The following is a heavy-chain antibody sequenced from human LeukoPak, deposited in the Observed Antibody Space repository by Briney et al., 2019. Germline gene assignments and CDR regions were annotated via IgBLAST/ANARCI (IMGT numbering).Heavy chain of an antibody. CDR2: TVVGSGNT. V-gene: IGHV1-58*02. CDR3: AADNDSSGYYDY. Sequence: SVKVSCTASGFTXTSSAMQWVRQARGQRLDWIGWTVVGSGNTNYAQKCQERVTITRDMSTSTAYMELSSLRSEDTAVYYCAADNDSSGYYDYWGQGTLVTVSS. J-gene: IGHJ4*02. D-gene: IGHD3-22*01. CDR1: GFTXTSSA.